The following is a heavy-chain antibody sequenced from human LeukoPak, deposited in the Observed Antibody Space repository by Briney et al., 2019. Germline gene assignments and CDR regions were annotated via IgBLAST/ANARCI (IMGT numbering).Heavy chain of an antibody. CDR1: GYTFTGYY. Sequence: GASVKVSCKASGYTFTGYYIHWVRQAPGQGLEWMGWINPNSGNTGYAQKFQGRVTMTRNTSISTAYMELSSLRTEDTAVYYCARVPRRGDRFDPWGQGTLVTVSS. CDR2: INPNSGNT. D-gene: IGHD3-10*01. CDR3: ARVPRRGDRFDP. J-gene: IGHJ5*02. V-gene: IGHV1-8*02.